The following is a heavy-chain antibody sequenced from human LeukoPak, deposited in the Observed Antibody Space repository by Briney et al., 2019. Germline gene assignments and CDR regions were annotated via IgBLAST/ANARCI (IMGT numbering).Heavy chain of an antibody. CDR2: IGTAGEI. CDR1: EFTFSSYD. D-gene: IGHD6-13*01. CDR3: ARAAYSSTWYSRYFDL. V-gene: IGHV3-13*01. J-gene: IGHJ2*01. Sequence: GGSLRLSCAASEFTFSSYDIHWVRQATGKGLEWVSGIGTAGEIYYPGSVKGRFTISRENAKNSLYLQMNSLRAGDTAVYYCARAAYSSTWYSRYFDLWGRGTLVTVSS.